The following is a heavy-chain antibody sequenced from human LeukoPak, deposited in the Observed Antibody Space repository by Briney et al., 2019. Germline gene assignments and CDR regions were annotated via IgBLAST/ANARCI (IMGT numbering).Heavy chain of an antibody. V-gene: IGHV3-74*01. J-gene: IGHJ5*02. D-gene: IGHD6-6*01. Sequence: GGSLRLSCAASGFTFSSSTMSWVRQAPGKGLVWVSYINSDGSSTNYADSVKGRFTISRDNAKNMLYLQMNSLRAEDTAVYYCARTGIAARPTVWFDPWAREPWSPSPQ. CDR2: INSDGSST. CDR1: GFTFSSST. CDR3: ARTGIAARPTVWFDP.